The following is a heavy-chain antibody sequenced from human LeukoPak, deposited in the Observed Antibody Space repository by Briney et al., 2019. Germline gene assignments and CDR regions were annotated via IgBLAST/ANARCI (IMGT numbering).Heavy chain of an antibody. J-gene: IGHJ6*03. V-gene: IGHV1-8*03. Sequence: ASVKVSCKASGYTFTSYDINWVRQATGQGLEWMGWMNPNSGNTGYAQKFQGRVTITRNPSISTAYMELSSLRSEDTAVYYCARGCRYDFWSGYYTGRYYYYMDVWGKGTTVTVSS. D-gene: IGHD3-3*01. CDR1: GYTFTSYD. CDR2: MNPNSGNT. CDR3: ARGCRYDFWSGYYTGRYYYYMDV.